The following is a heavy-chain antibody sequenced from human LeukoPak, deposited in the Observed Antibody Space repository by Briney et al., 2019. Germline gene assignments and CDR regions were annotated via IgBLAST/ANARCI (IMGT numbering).Heavy chain of an antibody. Sequence: GGSLRLSCVVSGFTFSSHWMSWVRQAPGKRLEWVANIKEDGSEWYYVDSVKGRFTISRDNAKNSLYLQLNSLRAEDTAVYYCARVYASGSGSFYNAFDYWGQGTRVTVSS. D-gene: IGHD3-10*01. CDR3: ARVYASGSGSFYNAFDY. V-gene: IGHV3-7*01. J-gene: IGHJ4*02. CDR1: GFTFSSHW. CDR2: IKEDGSEW.